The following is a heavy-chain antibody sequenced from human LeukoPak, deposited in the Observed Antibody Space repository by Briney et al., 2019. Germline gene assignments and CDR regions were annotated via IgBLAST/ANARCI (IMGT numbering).Heavy chain of an antibody. Sequence: GGSLRLSCAASGFTFSSYWMHWVRQAPGKGLVWVSRINSDGSSTSYADSVKGRFTISRDNAKNTLYLQMNSLRAEDTAVYYCARGAREYFDWLLYRDYYYYMDVWGKGTTVTISS. CDR2: INSDGSST. D-gene: IGHD3-9*01. CDR3: ARGAREYFDWLLYRDYYYYMDV. CDR1: GFTFSSYW. V-gene: IGHV3-74*01. J-gene: IGHJ6*03.